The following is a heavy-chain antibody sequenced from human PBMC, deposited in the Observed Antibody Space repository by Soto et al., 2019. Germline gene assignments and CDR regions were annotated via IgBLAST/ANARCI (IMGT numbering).Heavy chain of an antibody. CDR1: GGTFSSYA. CDR3: ARGDRGVTIFGVVTYSYYYYGMDV. Sequence: QVQLVQSGAEVKKPGSSVKVSCKASGGTFSSYAISWVRQAPGQGLEWMGGIIPIFGTANYAQKFQGRVTITADESTSTAYMELSSLRSEDTAVYYCARGDRGVTIFGVVTYSYYYYGMDVWGQGSTVTVSS. CDR2: IIPIFGTA. J-gene: IGHJ6*02. D-gene: IGHD3-3*01. V-gene: IGHV1-69*01.